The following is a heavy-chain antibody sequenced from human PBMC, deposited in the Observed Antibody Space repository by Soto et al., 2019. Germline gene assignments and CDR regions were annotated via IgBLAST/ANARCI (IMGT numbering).Heavy chain of an antibody. CDR3: ARGLAPHYDFWSGYYANWFDP. CDR1: GYTFTSYG. D-gene: IGHD3-3*01. CDR2: ISAYNGNT. J-gene: IGHJ5*02. Sequence: ASVKVSCKAPGYTFTSYGISWVRQAPGQGLEWMGWISAYNGNTNYAQKLQGRVTMTTDTSTSTAYMELRSLRSDDTAVYYCARGLAPHYDFWSGYYANWFDPWGQGTLVTVSS. V-gene: IGHV1-18*01.